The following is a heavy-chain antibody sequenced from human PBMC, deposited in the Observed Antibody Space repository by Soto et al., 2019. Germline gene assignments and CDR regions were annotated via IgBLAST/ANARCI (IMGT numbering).Heavy chain of an antibody. J-gene: IGHJ5*02. Sequence: QITLKESGPTLVKPTQTLTLTCTFSGFSLSTSGLGVGWIRQPPGQALEWLALIYWDDDKRYSPSLKSRLTITKDTSKKQVVLTMTNMDPVDTATYYCAHKAVMKQYTNNLGFDPWGQGTLVTVSS. CDR3: AHKAVMKQYTNNLGFDP. CDR2: IYWDDDK. V-gene: IGHV2-5*02. CDR1: GFSLSTSGLG. D-gene: IGHD1-1*01.